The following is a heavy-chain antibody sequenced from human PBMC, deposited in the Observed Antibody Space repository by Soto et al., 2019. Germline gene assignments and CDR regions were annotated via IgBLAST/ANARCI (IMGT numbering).Heavy chain of an antibody. D-gene: IGHD2-15*01. V-gene: IGHV1-3*01. Sequence: ASVKVSCKASGYTFTSYAMHWVRQAPGQRLEGMGRINAGNGNTKYSQKLQGRVTITRDTSASTAYMELRSLRSEDTAVYSCARVAVVVAATGWFDPWGQGTQVTVSS. CDR2: INAGNGNT. J-gene: IGHJ5*02. CDR3: ARVAVVVAATGWFDP. CDR1: GYTFTSYA.